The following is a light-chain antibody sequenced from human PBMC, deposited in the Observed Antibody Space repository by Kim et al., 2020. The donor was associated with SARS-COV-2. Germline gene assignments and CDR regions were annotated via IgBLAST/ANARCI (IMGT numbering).Light chain of an antibody. Sequence: SYELTQDPAVSVALGQTFRITCQGDSLRSYYASWYQQKPGQAPVLVIYGKNNRPSGIPDRFSGSSSGNTASLTITGAQAEDEADYYCNSRDSRGNHVVFG. J-gene: IGLJ2*01. CDR3: NSRDSRGNHVV. CDR1: SLRSYY. V-gene: IGLV3-19*01. CDR2: GKN.